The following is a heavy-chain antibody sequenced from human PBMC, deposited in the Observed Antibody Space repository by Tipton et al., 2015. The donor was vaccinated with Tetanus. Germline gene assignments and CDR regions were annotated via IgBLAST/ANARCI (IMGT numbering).Heavy chain of an antibody. V-gene: IGHV4-31*03. Sequence: TLSLTCTVSGGSISSGGYYWSWIRQHPGKGLEWIGDIYYSGSTNYNPSLKSRVTISVDTSKNQFSLKLNSVTAADTAVYYRARDQARGARGWNYFDYWGQGTLVTVSS. J-gene: IGHJ4*02. CDR3: ARDQARGARGWNYFDY. CDR2: IYYSGST. CDR1: GGSISSGGYY. D-gene: IGHD1-26*01.